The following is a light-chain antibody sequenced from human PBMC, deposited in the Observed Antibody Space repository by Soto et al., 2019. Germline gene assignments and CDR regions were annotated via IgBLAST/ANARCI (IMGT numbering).Light chain of an antibody. CDR3: MQGTHWPYT. CDR2: KVS. J-gene: IGKJ2*01. Sequence: DVVMTQSPLSLPVTLGQPASISCRSSQSPEYSDGNTYLNRFQQRPGQSPRRLIYKVSNRDSGVPDRFSGSGSGTDFTLRISSVEAEDVGVYYCMQGTHWPYTFGQGTKLEIK. V-gene: IGKV2-30*01. CDR1: QSPEYSDGNTY.